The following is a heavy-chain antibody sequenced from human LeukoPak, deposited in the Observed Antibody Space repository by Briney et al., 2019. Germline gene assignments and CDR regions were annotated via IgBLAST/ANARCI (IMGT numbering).Heavy chain of an antibody. CDR3: ARDSRDYGSGSYWDV. V-gene: IGHV4-59*01. Sequence: SETLSLTCTVSDASISGYYWSWIRQPPGKGLEWIGSIHFSGSTNYNPSLRSRVTISVDTSKNQLSLKLSSVTAADTAVYYCARDSRDYGSGSYWDVWGQGTTVTVSS. CDR2: IHFSGST. J-gene: IGHJ6*02. CDR1: DASISGYY. D-gene: IGHD3-10*01.